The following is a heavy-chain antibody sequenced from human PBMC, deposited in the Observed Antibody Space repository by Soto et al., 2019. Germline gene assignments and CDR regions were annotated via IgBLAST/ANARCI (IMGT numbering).Heavy chain of an antibody. J-gene: IGHJ4*02. D-gene: IGHD7-27*01. CDR2: IYYSGST. Sequence: PSETLSLPCTVFGGSISNHYWSWIRQPPGKGLEWIGYIYYSGSTNYNPSLKSRVTISVDTSKNQFSLKVSSVTAADTAVYYCARRWGTSFDFWGQGTLVTVSS. CDR1: GGSISNHY. V-gene: IGHV4-59*11. CDR3: ARRWGTSFDF.